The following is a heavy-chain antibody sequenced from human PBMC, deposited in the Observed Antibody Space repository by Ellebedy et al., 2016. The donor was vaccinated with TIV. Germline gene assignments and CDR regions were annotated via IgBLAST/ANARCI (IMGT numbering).Heavy chain of an antibody. CDR1: GYSFTNYL. CDR3: ARFTSDYRGDWFGRAFDH. D-gene: IGHD2-21*02. CDR2: IPPGDSET. V-gene: IGHV5-51*01. J-gene: IGHJ4*02. Sequence: GESLKISCKGSGYSFTNYLIGWGRQMPGKGLEWMGIIPPGDSETRYSPSFQGQVTISGDKSISTAYLQWSSLKASDTAMYYCARFTSDYRGDWFGRAFDHWGQGTLVIVSS.